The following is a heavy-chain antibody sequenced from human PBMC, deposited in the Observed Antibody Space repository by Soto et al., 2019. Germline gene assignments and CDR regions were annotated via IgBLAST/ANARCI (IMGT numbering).Heavy chain of an antibody. CDR2: IYWDDDK. D-gene: IGHD1-26*01. J-gene: IGHJ4*02. CDR3: AHRHSGSYQGVHY. CDR1: GFSLSTTGVG. Sequence: QITLRESGPPLVEPTQTLTLTCTFSGFSLSTTGVGVGWFRQPPGKALEWLAVIYWDDDKRYTPSLKSRLTITKDTSKNLVVLTMTNIDPVDTATYYCAHRHSGSYQGVHYWGLGTLVTVSS. V-gene: IGHV2-5*02.